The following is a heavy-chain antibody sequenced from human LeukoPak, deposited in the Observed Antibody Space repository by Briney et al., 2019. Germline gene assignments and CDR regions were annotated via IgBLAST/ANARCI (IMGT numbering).Heavy chain of an antibody. CDR2: MNPNSGDT. D-gene: IGHD1-1*01. V-gene: IGHV1-2*06. Sequence: ASVNVSCKTSGYTFTGYYIHWVRQAPGQGLEWMGRMNPNSGDTDYAQKFQGRVTMTRDTSISTAYMDLSRLRSDDTAMYYCARGLDANYYAYWGQGTLVTVSS. J-gene: IGHJ4*02. CDR1: GYTFTGYY. CDR3: ARGLDANYYAY.